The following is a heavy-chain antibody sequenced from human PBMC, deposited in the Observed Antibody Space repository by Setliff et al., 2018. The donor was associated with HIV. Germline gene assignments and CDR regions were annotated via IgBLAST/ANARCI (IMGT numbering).Heavy chain of an antibody. CDR2: ISFDGNRK. CDR1: GFTFSHYP. D-gene: IGHD3-3*02. CDR3: SRGDHFATYFGQSIHFFKY. Sequence: PGGSLRLSCAASGFTFSHYPLHWVRQAPGKGLEWVGFISFDGNRKHHADSVKGRFTISRDNFRNSLYLDMRSLRVEDTGVYYCSRGDHFATYFGQSIHFFKYWGQGGLVTVSS. J-gene: IGHJ4*02. V-gene: IGHV3-30*15.